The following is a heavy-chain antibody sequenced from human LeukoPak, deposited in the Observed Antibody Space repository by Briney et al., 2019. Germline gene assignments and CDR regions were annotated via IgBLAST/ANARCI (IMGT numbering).Heavy chain of an antibody. D-gene: IGHD3-22*01. CDR1: GFTVSSNY. V-gene: IGHV3-53*01. CDR2: IYSGGST. J-gene: IGHJ4*02. CDR3: ARYDSSGYYFDY. Sequence: GGSLRLSCAASGFTVSSNYMSWVRQAPGKGLEWVSVIYSGGSTYYADSVKGRFTISRDNSKNTLYLQMNSLRAEDTAVYYCARYDSSGYYFDYWGQGTLVTVSS.